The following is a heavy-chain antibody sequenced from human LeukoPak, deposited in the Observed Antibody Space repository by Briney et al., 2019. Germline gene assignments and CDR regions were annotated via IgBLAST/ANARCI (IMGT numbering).Heavy chain of an antibody. Sequence: SETLSLTCAVYGGSFSGYYWSWIRQPPGKGLEWIGEINHSGSTNYNPSLKSRVTISVDTSKNQFSLKLSSVTAADTAVYYCARGPYLGGGYGRSSYYYYYYMDVWGKGTTVTVSS. D-gene: IGHD5-12*01. V-gene: IGHV4-34*01. CDR3: ARGPYLGGGYGRSSYYYYYYMDV. CDR2: INHSGST. CDR1: GGSFSGYY. J-gene: IGHJ6*03.